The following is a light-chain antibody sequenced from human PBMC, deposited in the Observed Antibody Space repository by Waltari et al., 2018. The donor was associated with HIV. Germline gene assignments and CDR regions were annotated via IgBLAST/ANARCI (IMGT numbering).Light chain of an antibody. J-gene: IGLJ1*01. Sequence: QSGLTQPPSASGTPGQRLSISCAGNNSNIGSNFVFWYRQIPGAAPTLLVYRNNQRPAGVGDRFSGARSGASASLVISGLRVEDEAYYYCASWDDGLRGHVFGSGTTVSV. CDR1: NSNIGSNF. V-gene: IGLV1-47*01. CDR2: RNN. CDR3: ASWDDGLRGHV.